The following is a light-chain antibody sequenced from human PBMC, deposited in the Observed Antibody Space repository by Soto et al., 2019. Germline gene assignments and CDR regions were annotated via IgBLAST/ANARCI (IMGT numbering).Light chain of an antibody. J-gene: IGKJ5*01. CDR3: QHRMNWPLT. CDR1: QTVSSY. V-gene: IGKV3-11*01. CDR2: DAS. Sequence: EIVLTQSPATLSLSPGERAPLSCRASQTVSSYLLWYQQKPGQAPRLLIYDASNRATGVPARFTGSGSETDFTLTISSLEPEEFAVYYCQHRMNWPLTFGQGTRLEIK.